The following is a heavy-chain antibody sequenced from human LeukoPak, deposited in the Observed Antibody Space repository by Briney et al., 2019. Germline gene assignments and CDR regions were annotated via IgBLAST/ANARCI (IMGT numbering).Heavy chain of an antibody. CDR3: ARDIAHCSGGVCYNIRFDS. CDR2: IRSSGSDT. Sequence: GGSLRLSCAASGSRFSNYDLDWVRPASGKGLEWVSYIRSSGSDTSYAACVKGRFTISRDDAKNSVYLKMNSLRAEDTAVYFCARDIAHCSGGVCYNIRFDSWGQGTLVTVSS. V-gene: IGHV3-48*03. D-gene: IGHD2-8*02. J-gene: IGHJ5*01. CDR1: GSRFSNYD.